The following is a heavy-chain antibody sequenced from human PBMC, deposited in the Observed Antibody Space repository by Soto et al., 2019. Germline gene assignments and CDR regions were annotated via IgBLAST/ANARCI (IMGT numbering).Heavy chain of an antibody. CDR1: GFTFSSYW. CDR2: IKPDGSEK. D-gene: IGHD3-10*01. J-gene: IGHJ5*02. Sequence: GGSLRLSCAASGFTFSSYWMSWVRQAPGKGLEWVANIKPDGSEKIYVDSVKGRFTISRDNAKNSLYLQMNSLRAEDTAVYYCARKRSQTKIDWFDPWGQGTLVTVSS. CDR3: ARKRSQTKIDWFDP. V-gene: IGHV3-7*03.